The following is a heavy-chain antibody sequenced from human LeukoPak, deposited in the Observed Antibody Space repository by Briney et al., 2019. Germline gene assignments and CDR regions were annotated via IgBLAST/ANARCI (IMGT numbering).Heavy chain of an antibody. CDR1: GFTFSSYG. J-gene: IGHJ5*02. CDR3: ARGANWFDP. Sequence: GGSLRLSCAASGFTFSSYGMHWVRQAPGKGLERVAVIWYDGSNKYYADSVKGRFTISRDNAKNSLYLQMNSLRAEDTAVYYCARGANWFDPWGQGTLVTVSS. V-gene: IGHV3-33*01. CDR2: IWYDGSNK.